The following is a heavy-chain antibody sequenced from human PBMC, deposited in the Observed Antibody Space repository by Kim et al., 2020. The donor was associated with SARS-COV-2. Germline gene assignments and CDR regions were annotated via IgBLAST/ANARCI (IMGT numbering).Heavy chain of an antibody. V-gene: IGHV5-51*01. Sequence: GESLKISCKGSGYSFTSYWIGWVRQMPGKGLEWMGIIYPGDSDTRYSPSFQGQVTISADKSISTAYLQWSSLKASDTAMYYCASRDPTYYYDSSGYPNWYFDLWGRGTLVTVSS. J-gene: IGHJ2*01. CDR2: IYPGDSDT. CDR3: ASRDPTYYYDSSGYPNWYFDL. CDR1: GYSFTSYW. D-gene: IGHD3-22*01.